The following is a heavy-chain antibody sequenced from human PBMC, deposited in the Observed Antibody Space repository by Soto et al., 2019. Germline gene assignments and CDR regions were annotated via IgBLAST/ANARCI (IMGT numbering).Heavy chain of an antibody. CDR3: ARHGSN. V-gene: IGHV4-39*01. Sequence: PSETLSLTCTVSGVSISNSSYYWGWIRRPPGNGLEWIGTIYYSGITYYNPSLKSRVTISVDTSKNQFSLKLTSVTAADTAVYYCARHGSNWGQGTLVTVSS. CDR2: IYYSGIT. CDR1: GVSISNSSYY. J-gene: IGHJ4*02.